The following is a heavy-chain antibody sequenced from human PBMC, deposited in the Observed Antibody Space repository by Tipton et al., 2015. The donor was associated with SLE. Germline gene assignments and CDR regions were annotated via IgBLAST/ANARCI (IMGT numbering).Heavy chain of an antibody. CDR2: INHSGST. Sequence: TLSLTCAVYGGSFSGYYWNWIRQPPGKGLEWIGEINHSGSTYYNPSLKSRVTISVDTSKNQFSLKLSSVTAADTAVYYCARDSPDYYGSGSYYSWAFDIWGQGTMVTVSS. D-gene: IGHD3-10*01. CDR1: GGSFSGYY. V-gene: IGHV4-34*01. J-gene: IGHJ3*02. CDR3: ARDSPDYYGSGSYYSWAFDI.